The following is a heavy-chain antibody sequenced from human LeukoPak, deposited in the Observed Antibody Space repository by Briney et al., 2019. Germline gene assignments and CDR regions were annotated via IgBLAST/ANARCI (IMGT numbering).Heavy chain of an antibody. J-gene: IGHJ4*02. Sequence: GGALRLSSAASGFTFSNYAMSWVRQAPGQGLKWCSTISGTGGSTYYADSVKGRFTISRDSSTNTLYLQMNSQRAEDTAIYYCAKGIGGNFYYGFDYWGKGTLVTVS. D-gene: IGHD3-22*01. V-gene: IGHV3-23*01. CDR3: AKGIGGNFYYGFDY. CDR2: ISGTGGST. CDR1: GFTFSNYA.